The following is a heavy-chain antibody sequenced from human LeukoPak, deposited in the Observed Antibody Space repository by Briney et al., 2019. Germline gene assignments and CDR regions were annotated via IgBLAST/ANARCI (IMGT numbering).Heavy chain of an antibody. CDR1: GGSISRYY. V-gene: IGHV4-59*08. CDR3: ARRDLEAGATGFDY. Sequence: SETLSLTCNVSGGSISRYYWSWIRQPPGKGLEWIGYIYYSGSTNYNPSLKSRVTISVDPSKNQFSLRLSSVTAADTAVYYCARRDLEAGATGFDYWGQGTLVTVSS. J-gene: IGHJ4*02. D-gene: IGHD1-26*01. CDR2: IYYSGST.